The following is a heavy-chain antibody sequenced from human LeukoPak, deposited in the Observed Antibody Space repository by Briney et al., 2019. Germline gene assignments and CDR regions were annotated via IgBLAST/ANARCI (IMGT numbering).Heavy chain of an antibody. CDR2: IYYSGGT. CDR3: ARDIPPGGANAFDI. V-gene: IGHV4-59*01. CDR1: GGSISSYY. Sequence: SETLSLTCTVSGGSISSYYWSWIRQPPGKGLEWIGYIYYSGGTNYNPSPKSRVTISIDTSKDQFSLKLSSVTAADTAVYYCARDIPPGGANAFDIWGQGTVVTVSS. J-gene: IGHJ3*02. D-gene: IGHD2-21*01.